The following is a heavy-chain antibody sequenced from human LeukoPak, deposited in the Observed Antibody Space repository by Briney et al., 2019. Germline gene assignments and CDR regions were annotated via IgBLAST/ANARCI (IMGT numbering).Heavy chain of an antibody. CDR1: ESAFSRLW. V-gene: IGHV3-33*08. Sequence: PGGSLRLSCVVSESAFSRLWMNWVRQAPGRGLEWVAVIWDDGSNKYYPDSVKGRFTISRDNSKNTLYLQVNSLRAEDTAVYYCARDANFGYDAFDIWGQGTMVTVSS. CDR3: ARDANFGYDAFDI. J-gene: IGHJ3*02. D-gene: IGHD3-10*01. CDR2: IWDDGSNK.